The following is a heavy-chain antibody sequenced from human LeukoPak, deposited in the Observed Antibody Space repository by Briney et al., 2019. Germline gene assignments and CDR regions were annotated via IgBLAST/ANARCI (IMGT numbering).Heavy chain of an antibody. CDR2: TKSKTEGGTT. CDR3: TTTSQCVVVVAASLAVSMDV. D-gene: IGHD2-15*01. Sequence: GSLTLSCAASAFTFCNAWRSWVRPAQGLGLEGVGRTKSKTEGGTTDYAARVKGRFTISRDDSTNTLYRQMNSLKTEGTAVYSCTTTSQCVVVVAASLAVSMDVWGQGTTVTVSS. J-gene: IGHJ6*02. V-gene: IGHV3-15*01. CDR1: AFTFCNAW.